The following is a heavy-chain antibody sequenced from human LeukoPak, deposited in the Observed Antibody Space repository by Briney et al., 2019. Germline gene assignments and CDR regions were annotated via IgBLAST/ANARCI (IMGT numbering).Heavy chain of an antibody. CDR3: ARDLGYCSGGSCTEFIY. J-gene: IGHJ4*02. V-gene: IGHV1-3*01. CDR2: INAGNGKT. D-gene: IGHD2-15*01. CDR1: GYTFPHYA. Sequence: ASVTVSCQASGYTFPHYAMHWVRQAPGQRREWMGWINAGNGKTKYSQKFQGRVTITRDTSASTAYMELSSLRSEDTAVYYCARDLGYCSGGSCTEFIYWGQGTLVTISS.